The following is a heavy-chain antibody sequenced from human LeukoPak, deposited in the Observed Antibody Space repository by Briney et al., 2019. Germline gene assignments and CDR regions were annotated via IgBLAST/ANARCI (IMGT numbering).Heavy chain of an antibody. CDR3: ARDSGSSPGDY. J-gene: IGHJ4*02. D-gene: IGHD1-26*01. V-gene: IGHV1-18*01. CDR1: GYTFSNYG. Sequence: GASVKVSCKASGYTFSNYGITWVRQAPGQGLEWMGWISTYNGDTNYAQKIQGRVTMTTDTSTSTTYMDLSSLRPDDTAVYYCARDSGSSPGDYWGQGTLVTVSS. CDR2: ISTYNGDT.